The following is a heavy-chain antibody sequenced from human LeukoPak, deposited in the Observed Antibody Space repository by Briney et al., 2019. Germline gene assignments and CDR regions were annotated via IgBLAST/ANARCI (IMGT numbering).Heavy chain of an antibody. CDR2: ISNDGSEK. CDR3: ARDGGFTRGWTYGAGDY. J-gene: IGHJ4*02. V-gene: IGHV3-30*04. D-gene: IGHD3-10*01. Sequence: PGRYLRLSCAASGFTFSSYVMHWVRQAPGKGLECVAVISNDGSEKYYADSVKGRFTISRDNSKNTLYLQMNSLGPEDTALYYCARDGGFTRGWTYGAGDYWGQGTLVAVSS. CDR1: GFTFSSYV.